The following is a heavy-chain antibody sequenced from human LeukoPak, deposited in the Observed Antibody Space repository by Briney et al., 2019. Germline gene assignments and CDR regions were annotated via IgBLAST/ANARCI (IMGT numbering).Heavy chain of an antibody. D-gene: IGHD6-13*01. CDR2: IYYSGST. V-gene: IGHV4-59*01. Sequence: SETLSLTCTVSGGSISSYYWSWIRQPPGKGLEWIGYIYYSGSTNYNPSLKSRVTISVDTSKNQFSLKLSSVTAADTAVYYCARAPKFSSWYTPFDYWGQGTLVTVSS. J-gene: IGHJ4*02. CDR3: ARAPKFSSWYTPFDY. CDR1: GGSISSYY.